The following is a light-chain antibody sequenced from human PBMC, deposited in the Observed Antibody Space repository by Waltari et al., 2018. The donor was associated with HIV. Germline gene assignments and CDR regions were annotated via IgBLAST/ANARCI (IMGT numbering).Light chain of an antibody. CDR2: WAS. CDR3: HQYFTASWT. CDR1: QSVLYGSDNKNY. Sequence: DIMMTQSPDSLTVSLGERATIKCRSSQSVLYGSDNKNYLALYQQKPGQSPKVLFYWASSRESGVPDRFSASGSGTDFTLTINSLQAEDVAVYFCHQYFTASWTFGRGTTVQI. J-gene: IGKJ4*01. V-gene: IGKV4-1*01.